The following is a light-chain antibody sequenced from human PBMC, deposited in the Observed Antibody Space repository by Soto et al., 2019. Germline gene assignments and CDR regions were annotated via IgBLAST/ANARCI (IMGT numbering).Light chain of an antibody. CDR2: RAS. Sequence: EIVLTQSPGTLSLSPGERASLSCRASQSVDSSSLAWYQQKPGQAPRLLIYRASNRAPGIPDRFSGSGSGTDFTLTISRLEPEDFAVYYCQHYGSSPPITFGQGTRLEMK. V-gene: IGKV3-20*01. J-gene: IGKJ5*01. CDR3: QHYGSSPPIT. CDR1: QSVDSSS.